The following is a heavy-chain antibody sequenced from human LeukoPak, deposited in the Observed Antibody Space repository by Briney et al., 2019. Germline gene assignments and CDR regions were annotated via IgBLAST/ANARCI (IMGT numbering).Heavy chain of an antibody. CDR2: IKQDGSEK. J-gene: IGHJ4*02. Sequence: GGSLRLSCAASGFTFSRYWMSWVRQVPRKGLEWVANIKQDGSEKYCVDSVKGRFTISRDNAKNSLYLQMNSLRAEGTAVYYCARDKGDYDTSGSLFVFGGQGTLVTVSS. V-gene: IGHV3-7*03. D-gene: IGHD3-22*01. CDR1: GFTFSRYW. CDR3: ARDKGDYDTSGSLFVF.